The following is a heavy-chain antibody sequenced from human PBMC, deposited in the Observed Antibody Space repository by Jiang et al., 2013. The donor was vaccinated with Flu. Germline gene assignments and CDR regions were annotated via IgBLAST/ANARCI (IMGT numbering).Heavy chain of an antibody. CDR3: ARDRVGRWLQFNAFDI. Sequence: AASGFTFSSYSMNWVRQAPGKGLEWVSSISSSSSYIYYADSVKGRFTISRDNAKNSLYLQMNSLRAEDTAVYYCARDRVGRWLQFNAFDIWGQGTMVTVSS. D-gene: IGHD5-24*01. J-gene: IGHJ3*02. V-gene: IGHV3-21*01. CDR1: GFTFSSYS. CDR2: ISSSSSYI.